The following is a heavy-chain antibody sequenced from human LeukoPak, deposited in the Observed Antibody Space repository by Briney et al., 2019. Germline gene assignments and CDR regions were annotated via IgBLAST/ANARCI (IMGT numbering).Heavy chain of an antibody. CDR2: IYSGGST. CDR1: GFTVSSNY. D-gene: IGHD2-15*01. J-gene: IGHJ3*02. V-gene: IGHV3-53*01. Sequence: GGSLRLSCAASGFTVSSNYMNWVHQAPGKGLEWVSIIYSGGSTYYADSVKGRFTISRDNSKNTLYLQMNGLRAEDTAVYYCARQEVVEDTFDIWGQGTMVTVSS. CDR3: ARQEVVEDTFDI.